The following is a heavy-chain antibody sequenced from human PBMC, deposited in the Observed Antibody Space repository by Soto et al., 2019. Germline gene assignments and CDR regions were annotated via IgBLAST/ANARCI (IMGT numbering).Heavy chain of an antibody. V-gene: IGHV4-59*01. CDR1: GGSISDSY. J-gene: IGHJ4*02. Sequence: QVRLQESGPGLVKPSVTLSLTCTVSGGSISDSYGAWIRQAPGKGLEYIGFIHYSGNTNYNPSLGGRATISSATPKNQFSLSLKYVTAADTAIYYCARGYGSSWWDWGQGTLVAVSS. CDR2: IHYSGNT. CDR3: ARGYGSSWWD. D-gene: IGHD6-13*01.